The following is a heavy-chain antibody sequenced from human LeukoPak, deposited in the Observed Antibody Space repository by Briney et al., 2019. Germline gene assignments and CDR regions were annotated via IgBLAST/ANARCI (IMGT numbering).Heavy chain of an antibody. V-gene: IGHV3-74*01. CDR1: GFTFSSYW. D-gene: IGHD5-24*01. Sequence: PGGSLRLSCAASGFTFSSYWMHWVRQAPGKGLVWVSRINSDGSSTTYADSVKGRFTISRDNAKNTLYRQMNSLRVEDTAVYYCVRDGEGGYNPLDYWGQGTLVTVSS. J-gene: IGHJ4*02. CDR2: INSDGSST. CDR3: VRDGEGGYNPLDY.